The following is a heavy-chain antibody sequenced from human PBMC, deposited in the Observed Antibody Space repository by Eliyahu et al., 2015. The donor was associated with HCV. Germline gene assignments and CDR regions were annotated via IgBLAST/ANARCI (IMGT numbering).Heavy chain of an antibody. CDR3: ASDYDILTGYYTSLPFDY. J-gene: IGHJ4*02. CDR2: IIPILGIA. D-gene: IGHD3-9*01. Sequence: QVQLVQSGAEVKKPGSSVKVSCKASGGTFSSYTISWVRQAPGQGLEWMGRIIPILGIANYAQKFQGRVTITADKSTSTAYMELSSLRSEDTAVYYCASDYDILTGYYTSLPFDYWGQGTLVTVSS. V-gene: IGHV1-69*02. CDR1: GGTFSSYT.